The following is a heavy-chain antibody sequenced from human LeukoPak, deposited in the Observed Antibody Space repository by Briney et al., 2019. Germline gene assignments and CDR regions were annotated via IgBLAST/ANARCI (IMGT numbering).Heavy chain of an antibody. D-gene: IGHD6-19*01. V-gene: IGHV3-23*01. CDR1: GFTFSSYA. J-gene: IGHJ1*01. Sequence: GGSLRLSCAASGFTFSSYAMSWVRQAPGKGLEWVSAISGSGGSTYYADSVKGRFTISRDNSKNTLYLQMNSLRAEDTAVYYCAKDSRGGLKPESSQHGGQGPRATVPS. CDR3: AKDSRGGLKPESSQH. CDR2: ISGSGGST.